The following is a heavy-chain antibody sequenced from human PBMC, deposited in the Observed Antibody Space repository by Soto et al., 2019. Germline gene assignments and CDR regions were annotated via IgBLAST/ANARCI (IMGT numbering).Heavy chain of an antibody. J-gene: IGHJ6*02. CDR3: VREKIAVARYYYYGMDV. D-gene: IGHD6-19*01. Sequence: QVQLVQSGAEVKKPGSSVKVSCKASGGTFSSYAISWVRQAPGQGLEWMGGIIPIFGTANYAQKFQGRVTITADESTSTAYMELSSLRSEDTAGYYCVREKIAVARYYYYGMDVWGQGTTVTVSS. V-gene: IGHV1-69*01. CDR2: IIPIFGTA. CDR1: GGTFSSYA.